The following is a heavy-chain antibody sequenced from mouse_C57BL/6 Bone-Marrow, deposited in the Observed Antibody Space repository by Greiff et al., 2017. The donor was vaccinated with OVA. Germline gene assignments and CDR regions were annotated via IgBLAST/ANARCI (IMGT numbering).Heavy chain of an antibody. V-gene: IGHV14-4*01. D-gene: IGHD1-1*01. CDR1: GFNIKDDY. J-gene: IGHJ2*01. CDR2: IDPENGDT. CDR3: TTITTVVFDY. Sequence: VQLQQSGAELVRPGASVKLSCTASGFNIKDDYMHWVKQRPEQGLEWIGWIDPENGDTEYAPKFQGKATITADTSSNTAYLQLSSLTSEDTAVYYCTTITTVVFDYWGQGTTLTVSS.